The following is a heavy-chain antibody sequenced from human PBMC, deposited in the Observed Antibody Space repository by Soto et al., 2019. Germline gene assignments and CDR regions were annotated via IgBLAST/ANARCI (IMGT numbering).Heavy chain of an antibody. Sequence: SLRLSCAGSGFTFSNYYMTWIRQAPGKGLECLSYISSREVTVYYADSVKGRFTISRDNIKNSLYLQMTTLRDEDTAVYYCARVSASGWHVDGRDYFDSWGQGTLVTVSS. J-gene: IGHJ4*02. CDR3: ARVSASGWHVDGRDYFDS. V-gene: IGHV3-11*01. CDR1: GFTFSNYY. CDR2: ISSREVTV. D-gene: IGHD6-19*01.